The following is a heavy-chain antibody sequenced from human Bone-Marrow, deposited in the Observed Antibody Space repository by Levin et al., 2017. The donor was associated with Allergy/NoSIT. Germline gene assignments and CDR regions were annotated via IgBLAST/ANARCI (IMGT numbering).Heavy chain of an antibody. Sequence: PSETLSLTCAVYGGSFSGYYWSWIRQPPGKGLEWIGEINHSGSTNYNPSLKSRVTISVDTSKNQFSLKLSSVTAADTAVYYCARGGYCSGGSCRAITKKNNWFDPWGQGTLVTVSS. D-gene: IGHD2-15*01. J-gene: IGHJ5*02. CDR1: GGSFSGYY. CDR3: ARGGYCSGGSCRAITKKNNWFDP. CDR2: INHSGST. V-gene: IGHV4-34*01.